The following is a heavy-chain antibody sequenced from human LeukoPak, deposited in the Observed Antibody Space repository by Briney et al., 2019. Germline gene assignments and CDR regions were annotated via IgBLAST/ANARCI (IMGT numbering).Heavy chain of an antibody. CDR3: ARGLRFTGAVAFDI. V-gene: IGHV4-59*01. CDR1: GGSISTYY. J-gene: IGHJ3*02. CDR2: IYYSGST. Sequence: SETLSLTCTVSGGSISTYYWSWIRQPPGKGLEWIGYIYYSGSTNYNPSLKSRVTISVDTSKNQFSLKLSSVTAADTAVYYCARGLRFTGAVAFDIWGQGTMVTVSS. D-gene: IGHD1-14*01.